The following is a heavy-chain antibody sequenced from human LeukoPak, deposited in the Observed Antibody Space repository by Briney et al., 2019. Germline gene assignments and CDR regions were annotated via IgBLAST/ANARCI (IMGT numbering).Heavy chain of an antibody. CDR2: MLYSGST. D-gene: IGHD4-17*01. V-gene: IGHV4-59*08. Sequence: SETLSLTCTVSGASISNYYWSWIRQSPGKGLEWIGYMLYSGSTNQNPSLRSRVTISVDTSKNQVSLKLSSVTAADTAVYYCARDHDYGDYWYDPWGQGTLVTVSS. CDR3: ARDHDYGDYWYDP. CDR1: GASISNYY. J-gene: IGHJ5*02.